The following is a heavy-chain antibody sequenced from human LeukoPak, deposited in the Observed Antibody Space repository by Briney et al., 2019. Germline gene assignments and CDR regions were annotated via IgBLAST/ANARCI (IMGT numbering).Heavy chain of an antibody. CDR3: AKASSGWPYYFDY. J-gene: IGHJ4*02. V-gene: IGHV3-23*01. D-gene: IGHD6-19*01. Sequence: PGGSLRLSCAASGFTFSSYAMSWLRQAPGKGLEWVSAISGSGGSTYYADSVKGRFTISRDNSKNTLYLQMNSLRAEDTAVYYCAKASSGWPYYFDYWGQGTLVTVSS. CDR2: ISGSGGST. CDR1: GFTFSSYA.